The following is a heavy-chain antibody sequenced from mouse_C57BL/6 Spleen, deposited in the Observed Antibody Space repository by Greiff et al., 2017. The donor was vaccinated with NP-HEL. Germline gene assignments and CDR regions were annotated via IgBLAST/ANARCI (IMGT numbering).Heavy chain of an antibody. J-gene: IGHJ1*03. V-gene: IGHV3-6*01. Sequence: EVKLQESGPGLVKPSQSLSLTCSVTGYSITSGYYWNWIRQFPGNKLEWMGYISYDGSNNYNPSLKNRISITRDTSKNQFFLKLNSVTTEDTATYYCARDQDDYDGGFDVWGTGTTVTVSS. D-gene: IGHD2-4*01. CDR2: ISYDGSN. CDR1: GYSITSGYY. CDR3: ARDQDDYDGGFDV.